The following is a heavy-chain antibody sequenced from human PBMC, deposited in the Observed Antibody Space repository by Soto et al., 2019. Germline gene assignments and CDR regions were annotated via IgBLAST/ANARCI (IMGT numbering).Heavy chain of an antibody. D-gene: IGHD1-26*01. J-gene: IGHJ4*02. CDR2: VSYDGTKT. V-gene: IGHV3-33*05. CDR1: GFTFKNYG. CDR3: ARELRSYSGAYSDH. Sequence: PGGSLRLSCVGSGFTFKNYGMHLFRHSPGKGLEWLAVVSYDGTKTMYTDFVKGRISISRDNARNTLFLQMDSLTAEDTALYYCARELRSYSGAYSDHWGQGTPVTVSS.